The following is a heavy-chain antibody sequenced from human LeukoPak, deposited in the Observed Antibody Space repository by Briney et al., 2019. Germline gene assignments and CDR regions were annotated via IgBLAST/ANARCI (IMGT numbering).Heavy chain of an antibody. D-gene: IGHD2-2*02. Sequence: GGSLRLSCTASGFTFGDYAMSWFRQAPGKGLEWVGFIRSKAYGGTTEYAASVEGRFTISRDDSKSIAYLQMNSLKTEDTAVYYCTRSVVPAAILWAFDIWGQGTMVTVSS. V-gene: IGHV3-49*03. CDR3: TRSVVPAAILWAFDI. CDR1: GFTFGDYA. CDR2: IRSKAYGGTT. J-gene: IGHJ3*02.